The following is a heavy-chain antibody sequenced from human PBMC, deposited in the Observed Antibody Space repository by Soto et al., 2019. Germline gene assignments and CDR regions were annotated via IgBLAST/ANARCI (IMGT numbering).Heavy chain of an antibody. Sequence: QVQLVQSGAEVKKPGSSVKVSCKASGGTFSSYTISWVRQAPGQGLEWMGRIIPILGIANYAQKFQGRVTSTADKSTSTAYMELSSLRSEDTSVYYCARYPGYPHDYWGQGTLVTVSS. D-gene: IGHD5-18*01. CDR2: IIPILGIA. V-gene: IGHV1-69*02. CDR3: ARYPGYPHDY. CDR1: GGTFSSYT. J-gene: IGHJ4*02.